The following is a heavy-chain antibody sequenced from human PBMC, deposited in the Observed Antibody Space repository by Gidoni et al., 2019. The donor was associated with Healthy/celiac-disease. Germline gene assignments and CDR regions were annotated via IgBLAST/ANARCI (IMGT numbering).Heavy chain of an antibody. Sequence: QVQLVESGGGVVQPGRSLRLSCAASGFTFSSYGMHWVRQAPGKGLGWVAVIWYDGSNKYYADSVKGRFTISRDKSKNTLYLQMNSLRAEDTAVYYCARESVVVPAAIFRYFDLWGRGTLVTVSS. D-gene: IGHD2-2*01. CDR3: ARESVVVPAAIFRYFDL. CDR1: GFTFSSYG. CDR2: IWYDGSNK. J-gene: IGHJ2*01. V-gene: IGHV3-33*01.